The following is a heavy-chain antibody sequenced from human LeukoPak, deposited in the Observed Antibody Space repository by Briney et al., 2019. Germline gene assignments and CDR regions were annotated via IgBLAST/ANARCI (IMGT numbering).Heavy chain of an antibody. Sequence: PGGPLRLSYAASGFNFITAAMTWVRQAPGKGLEWVSLIDSSGGSTYYADSVKGRFTISRDNFNHTLSLQMNSLRVEDTAIYYCVKDIQLSTWGLGTMVTVSS. CDR3: VKDIQLST. CDR2: IDSSGGST. CDR1: GFNFITAA. V-gene: IGHV3-23*01. J-gene: IGHJ3*01. D-gene: IGHD5-24*01.